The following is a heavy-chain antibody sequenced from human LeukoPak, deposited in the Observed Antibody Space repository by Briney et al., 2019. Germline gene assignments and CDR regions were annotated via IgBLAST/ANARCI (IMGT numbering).Heavy chain of an antibody. J-gene: IGHJ4*02. CDR2: IRYDGSNK. CDR1: GFTFSSYG. Sequence: PGGSLRLSCAASGFTFSSYGMHWVRQAPAKGLEWVAFIRYDGSNKYYADSVKGRFTISRDNAQNSLYLQMNSLRAEDTAVYYCARGAVVGVADCGCDCYFDYWGQGTLVTVSS. D-gene: IGHD2-21*02. V-gene: IGHV3-30*02. CDR3: ARGAVVGVADCGCDCYFDY.